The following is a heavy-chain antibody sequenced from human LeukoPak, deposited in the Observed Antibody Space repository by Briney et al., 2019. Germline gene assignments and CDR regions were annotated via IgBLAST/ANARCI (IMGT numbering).Heavy chain of an antibody. CDR3: AANGYYTIEY. CDR2: IHHTGST. Sequence: PSETLSLTCAVSGDSKSSIDWWSWVRQPPGKGLEWLGEIHHTGSTNYNPSLKSRVTISVDKSKSQFSLNFNSLSAADSAVYYCAANGYYTIEYWGQGTLVTVSS. J-gene: IGHJ4*02. CDR1: GDSKSSIDW. V-gene: IGHV4-4*02. D-gene: IGHD1-26*01.